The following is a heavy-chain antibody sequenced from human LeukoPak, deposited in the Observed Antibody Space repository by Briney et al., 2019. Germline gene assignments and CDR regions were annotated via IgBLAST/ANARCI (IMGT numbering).Heavy chain of an antibody. Sequence: GRSLRLSCAVSGFTISSYGMHWVRQAPGKGLEWVAVISYDGSNKYYADSVKGRFTISRDNSKNTLYLQMNSLRAEDTAVYHCAKSMVRGAIGPQYGMDVWGKGTTVTVSS. J-gene: IGHJ6*04. CDR3: AKSMVRGAIGPQYGMDV. D-gene: IGHD3-10*01. CDR2: ISYDGSNK. CDR1: GFTISSYG. V-gene: IGHV3-30*18.